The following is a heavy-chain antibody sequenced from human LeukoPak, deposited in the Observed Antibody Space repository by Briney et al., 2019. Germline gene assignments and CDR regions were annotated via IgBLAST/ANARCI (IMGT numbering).Heavy chain of an antibody. CDR3: ARGPLSGGRFDP. V-gene: IGHV4-59*01. D-gene: IGHD3-10*02. Sequence: TSETLSLTCTVSGGSISSYYWSWIRQPPGKGLEWIGYTYYSGSTNYNPSLKSRVTISVDTSKNQFSLKLSSVTAADTAVYYCARGPLSGGRFDPWGQGTLVTVSS. J-gene: IGHJ5*02. CDR2: TYYSGST. CDR1: GGSISSYY.